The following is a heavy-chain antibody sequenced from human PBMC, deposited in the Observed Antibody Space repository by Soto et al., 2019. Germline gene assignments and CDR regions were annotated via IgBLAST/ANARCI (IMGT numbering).Heavy chain of an antibody. Sequence: SETLSLTCSVSGDFLSIGGHYWTWIRQHPGKGLEWIGYIYHSGSTYYSPSLKSRVTISVDTSENQFSLKLTSMTAADTAVYYCARGGDGFDLWGQGKMVT. CDR1: GDFLSIGGHY. CDR3: ARGGDGFDL. CDR2: IYHSGST. V-gene: IGHV4-31*03. J-gene: IGHJ3*01.